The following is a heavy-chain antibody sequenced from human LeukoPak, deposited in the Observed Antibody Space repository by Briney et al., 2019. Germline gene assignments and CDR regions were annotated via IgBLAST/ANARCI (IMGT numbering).Heavy chain of an antibody. CDR2: IHTSWTT. J-gene: IGHJ6*02. CDR1: GGSMSSYY. D-gene: IGHD3-10*01. V-gene: IGHV4-4*07. CDR3: ARVGGSESPRRAMDV. Sequence: SETLSLTCTVSGGSMSSYYWSFIRQPAGKGLEWIGRIHTSWTTYYNPSLKSRVTISVDTSRNQFSLRLTSVTAADTAVYYCARVGGSESPRRAMDVWGQGTTVTVSS.